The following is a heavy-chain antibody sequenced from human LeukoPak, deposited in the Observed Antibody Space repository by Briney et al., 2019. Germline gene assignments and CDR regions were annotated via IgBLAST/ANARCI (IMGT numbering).Heavy chain of an antibody. Sequence: GGSLRLSCAASGFTVSSNYMCWVRQAPGKGLEWVSVLYIGGSTYYAAPAKGRFTIPTANTKNRMHLQMNSMRAEQKAVYYCAGLGYYGMDVWGQGTTVTVSS. V-gene: IGHV3-66*04. CDR2: LYIGGST. J-gene: IGHJ6*02. CDR1: GFTVSSNY. CDR3: AGLGYYGMDV.